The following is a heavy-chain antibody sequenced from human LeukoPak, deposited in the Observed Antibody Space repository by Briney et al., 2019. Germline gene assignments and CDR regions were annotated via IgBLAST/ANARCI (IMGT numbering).Heavy chain of an antibody. D-gene: IGHD6-19*01. CDR2: INHSGST. CDR3: ARSTYYSGWYSSGWKGDFDY. J-gene: IGHJ4*02. CDR1: GFTFSSYW. V-gene: IGHV4-34*01. Sequence: GSLRLSCAASGFTFSSYWMNWARQPPGKGLEWIGEINHSGSTNYNPSLKSRVTISVDTSKNQFSLKLSSVTAADTAVYYCARSTYYSGWYSSGWKGDFDYWGQGTLVTVSS.